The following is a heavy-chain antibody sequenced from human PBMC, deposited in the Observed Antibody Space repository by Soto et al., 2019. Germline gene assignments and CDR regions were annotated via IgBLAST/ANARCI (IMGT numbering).Heavy chain of an antibody. CDR1: GYVFSSYW. CDR2: IYPGDSDT. Sequence: GESLKISCQGSGYVFSSYWIAWVRQMPGKGLEWVGIIYPGDSDTRYSPSFQGQVTISVDKSITTAYLQWSSLKASDTAMYYCARGYCTATICDPWFDPWGQGTLVTVSS. CDR3: ARGYCTATICDPWFDP. J-gene: IGHJ5*02. D-gene: IGHD2-8*02. V-gene: IGHV5-51*01.